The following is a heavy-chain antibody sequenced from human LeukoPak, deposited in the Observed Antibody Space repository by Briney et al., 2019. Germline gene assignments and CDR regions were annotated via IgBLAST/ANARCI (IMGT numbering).Heavy chain of an antibody. D-gene: IGHD3-22*01. J-gene: IGHJ5*02. CDR2: IKPTTGST. CDR3: ARRADSSGDQYNWFDP. V-gene: IGHV1-46*01. CDR1: GYTFTSYY. Sequence: ASVKVSCKASGYTFTSYYMHWVRQAPGQGFEWMGIIKPTTGSTSYAQKFQGRVTMTRDTSTSTVYMELSSLRSEDTAVYYCARRADSSGDQYNWFDPWGQGTLVTVSS.